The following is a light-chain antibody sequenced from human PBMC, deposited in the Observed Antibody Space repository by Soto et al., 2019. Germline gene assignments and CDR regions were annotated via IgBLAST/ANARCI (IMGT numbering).Light chain of an antibody. Sequence: QSVLTQTPSASGTPGQRVTISCSGSSSNIGSNYVYWYQQLPGTAPKLVMYSNNERPSGVPDRFSGSKSGTSASLAISGLRSEDEADYYCAAWDDSLSGVVFGGGTKATVL. CDR1: SSNIGSNY. J-gene: IGLJ2*01. CDR2: SNN. V-gene: IGLV1-47*02. CDR3: AAWDDSLSGVV.